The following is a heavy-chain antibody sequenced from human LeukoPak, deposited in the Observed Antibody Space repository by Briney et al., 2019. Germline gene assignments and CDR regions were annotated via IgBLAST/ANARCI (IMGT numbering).Heavy chain of an antibody. CDR2: IKSKTDGGTT. Sequence: PGGSLRLSCAASGFTFSHAWMSWVRQAPGKGLEWVGRIKSKTDGGTTDYAAPVKGRFTISRDDSKNTLYLQMNSLKTEDTAVYYCWVLLWSRAIDYWGQGTLVTVSS. V-gene: IGHV3-15*01. CDR1: GFTFSHAW. CDR3: WVLLWSRAIDY. J-gene: IGHJ4*02. D-gene: IGHD3-10*01.